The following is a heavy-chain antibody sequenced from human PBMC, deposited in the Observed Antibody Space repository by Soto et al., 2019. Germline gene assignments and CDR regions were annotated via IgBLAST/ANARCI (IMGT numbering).Heavy chain of an antibody. CDR1: GGYISSSGYY. CDR3: ARQSAVAGNWFDP. V-gene: IGHV4-39*01. D-gene: IGHD6-19*01. J-gene: IGHJ5*02. CDR2: IYYSGST. Sequence: SETQSLTCTVAGGYISSSGYYWGWIHQPPGKGLEWIGSIYYSGSTYYNPSLKSRVTISVDTSKNQFSLKLSSVTAADTAVYYCARQSAVAGNWFDPWGQGTLVTVSS.